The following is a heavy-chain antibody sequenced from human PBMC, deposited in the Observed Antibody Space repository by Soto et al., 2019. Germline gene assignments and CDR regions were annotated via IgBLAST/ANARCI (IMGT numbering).Heavy chain of an antibody. CDR1: GFTVISNY. CDR2: IYSGGRT. CDR3: ARDLRNLNYYYMDV. Sequence: GGSLILSCAASGFTVISNYMSWVRQAPGKGLEWVSVIYSGGRTYYADSVKGRFTISRHNSKNTLYLQMNSLRAEDTAVYYCARDLRNLNYYYMDVWGKGITVTVSS. J-gene: IGHJ6*03. D-gene: IGHD4-4*01. V-gene: IGHV3-53*04.